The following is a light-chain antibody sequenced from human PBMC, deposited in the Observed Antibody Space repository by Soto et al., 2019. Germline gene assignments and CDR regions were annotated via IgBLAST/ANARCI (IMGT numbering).Light chain of an antibody. CDR3: HQLKSYPLT. J-gene: IGKJ3*01. CDR2: AAS. V-gene: IGKV1-9*01. CDR1: QGISSY. Sequence: DIQLTQSPSFLSASVGDRVTITCRASQGISSYLAWYQQKPGKTTKLLIYAASTLQGGVPSRFSGSGAGTEFTLTLSILQPKDFATSYCHQLKSYPLTFGPGTKVDIK.